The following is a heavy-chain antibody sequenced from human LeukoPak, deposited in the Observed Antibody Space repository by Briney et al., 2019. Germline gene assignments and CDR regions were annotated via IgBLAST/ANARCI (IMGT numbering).Heavy chain of an antibody. Sequence: ASVKVSCKASGYTFTNYGISWVRQAPGQGLEWMGWISGYNGNTNYAQKLQGRVTMTTDTSTSTAYMELRSLRSDDTAVYYCAVLYYDILTGYYYFDYWGQGTLVTVSS. V-gene: IGHV1-18*01. CDR2: ISGYNGNT. D-gene: IGHD3-9*01. CDR1: GYTFTNYG. J-gene: IGHJ4*02. CDR3: AVLYYDILTGYYYFDY.